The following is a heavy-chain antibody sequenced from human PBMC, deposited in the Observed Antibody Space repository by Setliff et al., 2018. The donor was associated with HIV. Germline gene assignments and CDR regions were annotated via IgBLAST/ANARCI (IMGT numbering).Heavy chain of an antibody. V-gene: IGHV4-34*12. CDR3: ARAPSCADSWCYMYYYYYYGMDV. CDR1: GGSLTNYY. Sequence: SETLSLTCTLYGGSLTNYYWTWIRQSPEKGLEWIGEIVDSGSTNYSPSLKSRVTISLDTSKKQFSLRLNSVTAADTGVYYCARAPSCADSWCYMYYYYYYGMDVWGQGTLVTVSS. D-gene: IGHD2-8*01. CDR2: IVDSGST. J-gene: IGHJ6*02.